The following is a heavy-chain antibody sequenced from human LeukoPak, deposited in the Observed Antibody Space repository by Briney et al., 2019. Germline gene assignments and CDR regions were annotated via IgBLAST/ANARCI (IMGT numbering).Heavy chain of an antibody. Sequence: SETLSLTCTVSGGSISSSSYYWGWIRQPPGKGLEWIGSIYHSGSTYYNPSLKSRVTISVDTSKNQFSLKLSSVTAADTAVYYCARVSSRGAFDIWGQGIMVTVSS. V-gene: IGHV4-39*07. CDR3: ARVSSRGAFDI. CDR2: IYHSGST. J-gene: IGHJ3*02. CDR1: GGSISSSSYY.